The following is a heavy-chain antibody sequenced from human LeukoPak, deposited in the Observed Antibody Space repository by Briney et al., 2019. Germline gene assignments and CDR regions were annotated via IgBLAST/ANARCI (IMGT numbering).Heavy chain of an antibody. Sequence: SETLSLTCAVYGGSFSGYYWSWIRQPPGKGLEWIGEINHSGSTNYNPSLKSRVTISVDTSKNQFSLKLSSVTAADTAVCYCARSYPRYCSSTSCYRLAMDVWGKGTTVTVSS. CDR2: INHSGST. D-gene: IGHD2-2*01. J-gene: IGHJ6*03. V-gene: IGHV4-34*01. CDR1: GGSFSGYY. CDR3: ARSYPRYCSSTSCYRLAMDV.